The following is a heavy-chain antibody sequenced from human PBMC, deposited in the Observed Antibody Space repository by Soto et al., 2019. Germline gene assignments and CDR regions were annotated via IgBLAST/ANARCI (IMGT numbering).Heavy chain of an antibody. J-gene: IGHJ6*02. V-gene: IGHV4-31*03. Sequence: SETLSLTCTVSGGSISSGGYYWSWIRQHPGKGLEWFGYIYYSGSTYYNPSLKSRVTISVDTSKNQFSLKLSSVTAADTAVYYCARGGLGYCSGGSCYSAELSRYYYGMDVWGQGTTVT. CDR1: GGSISSGGYY. CDR2: IYYSGST. D-gene: IGHD2-15*01. CDR3: ARGGLGYCSGGSCYSAELSRYYYGMDV.